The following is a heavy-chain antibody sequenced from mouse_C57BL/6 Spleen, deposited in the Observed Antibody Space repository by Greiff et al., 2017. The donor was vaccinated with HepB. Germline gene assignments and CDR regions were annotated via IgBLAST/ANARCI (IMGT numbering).Heavy chain of an antibody. Sequence: EVKLVESGGGLVKPGGSLKLSCAASGFTFSSYAMSWVRQTPEKRLEWVATISDGGSYTYYPDNVKGRFTISRDNAKNNLYLQMSHLKSEDTAMYYCARDRGYDYSYAMDYLGQGTSVTVSS. V-gene: IGHV5-4*01. CDR2: ISDGGSYT. D-gene: IGHD2-4*01. CDR1: GFTFSSYA. J-gene: IGHJ4*01. CDR3: ARDRGYDYSYAMDY.